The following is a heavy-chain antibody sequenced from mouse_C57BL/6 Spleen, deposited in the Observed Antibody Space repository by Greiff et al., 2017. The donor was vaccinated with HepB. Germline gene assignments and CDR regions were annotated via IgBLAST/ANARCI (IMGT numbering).Heavy chain of an antibody. D-gene: IGHD3-2*02. CDR3: ARSDSSGSYYLDY. CDR2: IYPGDGDT. V-gene: IGHV1-82*01. Sequence: VQLQQSGPELVKPGASVKISCKASGYAFSSSWMNWVKQRPGKGLEWIGRIYPGDGDTNYNGKFKGKATLTADKSSSTAYMQLSSLTAEDSAVYFWARSDSSGSYYLDYWGQGTTLTVSS. CDR1: GYAFSSSW. J-gene: IGHJ2*01.